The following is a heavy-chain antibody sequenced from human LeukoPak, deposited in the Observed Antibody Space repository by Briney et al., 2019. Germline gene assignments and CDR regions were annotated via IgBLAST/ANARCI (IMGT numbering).Heavy chain of an antibody. CDR1: GGSISSYY. D-gene: IGHD3-16*02. CDR2: IYYSGST. CDR3: ARLFYHQGWFDP. J-gene: IGHJ5*02. Sequence: ETLSLTCTVSGGSISSYYWSWIRQPPGKGLEWIGYIYYSGSTNYNPSLKSRVTISVDTSKNQFSLKLSSVTAADTAVYYCARLFYHQGWFDPWGQGTLVTVSS. V-gene: IGHV4-59*08.